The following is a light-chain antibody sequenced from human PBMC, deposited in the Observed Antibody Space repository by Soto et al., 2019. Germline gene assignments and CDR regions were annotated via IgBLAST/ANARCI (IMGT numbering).Light chain of an antibody. CDR1: QSVGGNS. V-gene: IGKV3-20*01. CDR2: DTS. CDR3: QQYQNSPRT. J-gene: IGKJ1*01. Sequence: ETVVTQSPGTLSLSPGERATVSCRASQSVGGNSLAWYQQRPGQAPRLLIYDTSKRATGIPDRFSGSGSGTDFTLTISRLEPADFAVYYCQQYQNSPRTFGQGTKVEIK.